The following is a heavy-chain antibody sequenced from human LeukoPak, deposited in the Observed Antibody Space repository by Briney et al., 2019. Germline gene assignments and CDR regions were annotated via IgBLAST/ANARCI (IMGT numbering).Heavy chain of an antibody. CDR1: GFLFSSSA. J-gene: IGHJ6*02. V-gene: IGHV3-30-3*01. CDR2: IAYDGSIK. D-gene: IGHD1-7*01. CDR3: AKDKLELPYYGMDV. Sequence: GGSLRLSCAASGFLFSSSAMHWVRQAPGQGPEWVAFIAYDGSIKYYADSVKGRFTISRDNSKNTLYLQMNSLRAEDTAVYYCAKDKLELPYYGMDVWGQGTTVTVSS.